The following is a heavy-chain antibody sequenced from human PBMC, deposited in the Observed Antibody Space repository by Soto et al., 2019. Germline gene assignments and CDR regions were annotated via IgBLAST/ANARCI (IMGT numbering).Heavy chain of an antibody. CDR1: GGSISSGGYC. CDR2: IYHSGST. V-gene: IGHV4-30-2*01. CDR3: ARAFMGYLDYYDSSGYGGFDH. J-gene: IGHJ4*02. D-gene: IGHD3-22*01. Sequence: SETLSLTCAVSGGSISSGGYCWSWIRQPPGKGLEWIGYIYHSGSTYYNPSLKSRVTISVDRSKNQFSLKLSSVTAADTAVYYCARAFMGYLDYYDSSGYGGFDHWGQGTLVTVSS.